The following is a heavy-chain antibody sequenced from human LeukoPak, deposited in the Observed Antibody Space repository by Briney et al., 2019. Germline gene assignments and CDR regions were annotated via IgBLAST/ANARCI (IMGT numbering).Heavy chain of an antibody. D-gene: IGHD4/OR15-4a*01. Sequence: SETLSLTCTVSGGSISSGGDYWSWIRQHPGKGLEWIGYIYYSGTTYYNPSLRSRITISVDTSKSQFSLNLSSVTAADTAVYYCARAAWRGTNSRDAFDIWGQGTMVAVSS. J-gene: IGHJ3*02. V-gene: IGHV4-31*03. CDR2: IYYSGTT. CDR1: GGSISSGGDY. CDR3: ARAAWRGTNSRDAFDI.